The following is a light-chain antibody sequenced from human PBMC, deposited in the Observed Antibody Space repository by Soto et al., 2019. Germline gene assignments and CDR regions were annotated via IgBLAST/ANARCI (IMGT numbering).Light chain of an antibody. CDR2: GAS. J-gene: IGKJ1*01. CDR3: QQYNSWFRT. CDR1: QSVSSN. V-gene: IGKV3-15*01. Sequence: EIVMTQSPATLSVSPGERATLSCRASQSVSSNLAWYQQKLGQAPRLLIYGASTRATGIPARFSGSGSGTEFTLTISSLQPEDFAVYYCQQYNSWFRTFGQGTKVEIK.